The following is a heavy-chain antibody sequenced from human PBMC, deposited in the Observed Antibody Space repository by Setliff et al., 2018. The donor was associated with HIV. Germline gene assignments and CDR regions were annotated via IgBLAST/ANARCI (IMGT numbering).Heavy chain of an antibody. CDR2: INGDGTTK. CDR1: GFTFSSYW. CDR3: ARDPVLRAAP. Sequence: GGSLRLSCAASGFTFSSYWMHWVRQGPGKGLMWVSRINGDGTTKRYAESVQGRFTISRDNAKNTLYLQMNSLRAEDTAVYHCARDPVLRAAPWGQGTLVTVSS. V-gene: IGHV3-74*01. D-gene: IGHD3-10*01. J-gene: IGHJ4*02.